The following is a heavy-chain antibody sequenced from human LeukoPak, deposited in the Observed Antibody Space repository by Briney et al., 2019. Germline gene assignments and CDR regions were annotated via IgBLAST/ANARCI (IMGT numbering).Heavy chain of an antibody. CDR3: AKGGDYYGSGSLQIYYFDF. J-gene: IGHJ4*02. CDR1: RFTFNSYV. D-gene: IGHD3-10*01. CDR2: ISGSSANT. Sequence: GGSLRLSCAASRFTFNSYVMSWVRQAPGKGLEWVSAISGSSANTYYADFVKGRFTISRDNSKNTLYLQINSLRAEDTAVYYCAKGGDYYGSGSLQIYYFDFWGQGTLVTVSS. V-gene: IGHV3-23*01.